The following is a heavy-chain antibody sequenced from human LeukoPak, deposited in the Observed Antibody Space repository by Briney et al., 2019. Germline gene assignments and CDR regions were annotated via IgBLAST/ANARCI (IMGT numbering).Heavy chain of an antibody. Sequence: ASVKVSCKASGYTFTGYYMHWVRQAPGQGLEWMGWINPNSGGTNYAQKFQGRVTMTRDTSISTAYMELSSMRSEDTAVYYCARGRTRATGNYYYMDVWGKGTTVTISS. J-gene: IGHJ6*03. CDR2: INPNSGGT. V-gene: IGHV1-2*02. D-gene: IGHD1-26*01. CDR3: ARGRTRATGNYYYMDV. CDR1: GYTFTGYY.